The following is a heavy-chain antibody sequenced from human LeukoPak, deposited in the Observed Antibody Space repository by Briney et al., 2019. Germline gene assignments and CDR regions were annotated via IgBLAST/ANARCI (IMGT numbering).Heavy chain of an antibody. CDR1: GFTFDDYG. D-gene: IGHD3-3*01. Sequence: PGGSLRLSCAASGFTFDDYGMSWVRQAPGKGLEWVSAISGSGGSVANTYYADSVKGRFTISRDDSKNILFLQMNNLRAEDTAVYYCAKRNKNFWNTYSDYWGQGTLVTVSS. J-gene: IGHJ4*02. CDR3: AKRNKNFWNTYSDY. V-gene: IGHV3-23*01. CDR2: ISGSGGSVANT.